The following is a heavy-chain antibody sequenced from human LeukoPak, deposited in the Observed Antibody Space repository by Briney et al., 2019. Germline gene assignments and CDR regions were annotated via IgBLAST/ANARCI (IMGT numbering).Heavy chain of an antibody. D-gene: IGHD2-8*02. CDR1: GFTFADDA. CDR3: SRGLTSHGKKYWFDY. J-gene: IGHJ4*02. V-gene: IGHV3-49*04. CDR2: VRSRIYGGAS. Sequence: PGGSLRLSCRGSGFTFADDAINWVRQAPGKGLEWVGLVRSRIYGGASEYAASVKGRFIVSRDDSNDIAYLQMNGLTAEDTGVYYCSRGLTSHGKKYWFDYWGQGTLVTVSS.